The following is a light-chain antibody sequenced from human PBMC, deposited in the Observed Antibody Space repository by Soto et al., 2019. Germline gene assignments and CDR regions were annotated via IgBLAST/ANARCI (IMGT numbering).Light chain of an antibody. V-gene: IGLV4-69*01. Sequence: QPVLTQSPSASASLGASVKLTCTLSSAHSTYAISWHQQQPGKGPRYLMRLTSDGRLNKGDGIPDRFSGSSSGADRYLTISSLQSEDAADYYCQAWGAGTRVVFGGGTKVTVL. J-gene: IGLJ2*01. CDR3: QAWGAGTRVV. CDR1: SAHSTYA. CDR2: LTSDGRL.